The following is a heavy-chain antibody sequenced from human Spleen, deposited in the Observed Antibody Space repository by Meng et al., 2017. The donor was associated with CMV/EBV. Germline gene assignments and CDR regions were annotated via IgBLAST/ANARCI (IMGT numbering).Heavy chain of an antibody. CDR2: ISAYNGNT. CDR1: GYTFISNG. V-gene: IGHV1-18*01. CDR3: ARPAYSSSSPFDY. J-gene: IGHJ4*02. D-gene: IGHD6-6*01. Sequence: ASVKVSCKASGYTFISNGISWVRQAPGQGLEWMGWISAYNGNTDYTQKLQGRVTMTTDTSTSTAYMELRSLTSDDTAVYYCARPAYSSSSPFDYWGQGTLVTVS.